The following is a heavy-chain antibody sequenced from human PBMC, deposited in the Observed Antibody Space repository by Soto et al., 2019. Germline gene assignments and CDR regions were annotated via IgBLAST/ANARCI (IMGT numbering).Heavy chain of an antibody. J-gene: IGHJ3*01. CDR3: TTALSIGPV. Sequence: EVQLVESGGGLVKPGGSLRLACSASGFTLSNAYMSWVRQAPGTGLQWVGCIKSKSDGGTPDYAPPVKDRFTISTDDSSSTLYLQMNSLKIEDTGVYYCTTALSIGPVWGQGTLVTVSS. CDR2: IKSKSDGGTP. CDR1: GFTLSNAY. D-gene: IGHD3-16*01. V-gene: IGHV3-15*01.